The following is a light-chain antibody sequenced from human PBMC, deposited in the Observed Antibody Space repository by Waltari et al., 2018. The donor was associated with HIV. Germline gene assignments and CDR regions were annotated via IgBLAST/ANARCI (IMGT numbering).Light chain of an antibody. CDR2: QAT. CDR3: QAWGINSVI. V-gene: IGLV3-1*01. Sequence: SYGLSQPPSVPVSPGQTASITCFGDKLGDKYVSWYQQKPGQSPVLVVYQATKRPSGNPDRCAGSNSGNTATLTVSGTQAVDEADYYCQAWGINSVIFGGGTHLTVL. CDR1: KLGDKY. J-gene: IGLJ2*01.